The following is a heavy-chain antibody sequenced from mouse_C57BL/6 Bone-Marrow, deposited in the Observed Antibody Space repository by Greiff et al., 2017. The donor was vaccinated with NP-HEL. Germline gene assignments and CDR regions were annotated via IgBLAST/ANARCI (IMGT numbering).Heavy chain of an antibody. CDR3: ARLGYYGSSLWFAY. J-gene: IGHJ3*01. CDR2: INPSNGNT. V-gene: IGHV1-81*01. D-gene: IGHD1-1*01. Sequence: VQLQQSGAELARPGASVKLPCKASGYTFTNYDMSWVKPRTGKSLEWIGDINPSNGNTYYNEKFTGKATLTADKSSSTAYMELRSLTSEDSAVYFCARLGYYGSSLWFAYWGQGTLVTVSA. CDR1: GYTFTNYD.